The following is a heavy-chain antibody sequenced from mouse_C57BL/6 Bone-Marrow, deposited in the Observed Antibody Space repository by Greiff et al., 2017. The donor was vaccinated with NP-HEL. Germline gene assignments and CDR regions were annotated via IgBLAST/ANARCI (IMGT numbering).Heavy chain of an antibody. CDR2: IYPGDGDT. CDR1: GYAFSSSW. V-gene: IGHV1-82*01. D-gene: IGHD2-4*01. CDR3: ARSGDYDHYAMDY. J-gene: IGHJ4*01. Sequence: VQLQQSGPELVKPGASVKISCKASGYAFSSSWMNWVKQRPGKGLEWIGRIYPGDGDTNYNGKFKGKATLTADKSSSTAYMQLSSLTSEDSAVYFCARSGDYDHYAMDYWGQGTSVTVSS.